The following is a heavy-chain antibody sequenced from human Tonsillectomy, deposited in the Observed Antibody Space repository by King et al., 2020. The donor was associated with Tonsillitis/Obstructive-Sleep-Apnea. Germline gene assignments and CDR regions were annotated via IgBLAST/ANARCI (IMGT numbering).Heavy chain of an antibody. CDR1: GFTFSSYS. CDR3: ARXXXPXXXXXAGXVFDX. V-gene: IGHV3-21*01. J-gene: IGHJ3*02. CDR2: XSSSSSHI. Sequence: VQLVESGGGLVKPGGSLRLSCAASGFTFSSYSITWVRQAPGXGLEXLSSXSSSSSHIFXAXXLQGRFIXXRDNAKNSLYLQMNSLRAEDTAVYYCARXXXPXXXXXAGXVFDXWGXXXXVTVSS. D-gene: IGHD3-10*01.